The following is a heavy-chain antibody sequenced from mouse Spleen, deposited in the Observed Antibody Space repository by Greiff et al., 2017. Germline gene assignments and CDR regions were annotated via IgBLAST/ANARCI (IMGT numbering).Heavy chain of an antibody. Sequence: VMLVESGPELVKPGASVKISCKASGYAFSSSWMNWVKQRPGKGLEWIGRIYPGDGDTNYNGKFKGKATLTADKSSSTAYMQLSSLTSEDSAVYFCARSGLLRGDYWGQGTTLTVSS. V-gene: IGHV1-82*01. CDR3: ARSGLLRGDY. CDR1: GYAFSSSW. D-gene: IGHD1-1*01. J-gene: IGHJ2*01. CDR2: IYPGDGDT.